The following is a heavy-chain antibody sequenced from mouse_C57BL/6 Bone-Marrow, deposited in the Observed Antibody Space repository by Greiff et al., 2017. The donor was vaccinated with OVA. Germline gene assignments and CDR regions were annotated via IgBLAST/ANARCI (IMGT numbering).Heavy chain of an antibody. D-gene: IGHD1-1*01. CDR3: ARGNYYGSGYDWYFDD. Sequence: EVQLHQSGPELVKPGASVKLSCKASGYTFTDYYMHWVKQSHGQSLEWIGYINPNNGGTSYNQKFKGKATLTVNKSSSTAYMELRSLTSEDSAVYYCARGNYYGSGYDWYFDDWGTGTTVTVSS. V-gene: IGHV1-22*01. CDR2: INPNNGGT. CDR1: GYTFTDYY. J-gene: IGHJ1*03.